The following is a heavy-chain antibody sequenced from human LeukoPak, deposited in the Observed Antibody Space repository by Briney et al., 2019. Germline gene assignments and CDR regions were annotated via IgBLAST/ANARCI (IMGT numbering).Heavy chain of an antibody. V-gene: IGHV4-59*01. CDR2: IYYSGST. D-gene: IGHD3-3*01. CDR1: GGSISSYY. J-gene: IGHJ3*02. CDR3: ARGRFLDAFDI. Sequence: SETLSLTCTVSGGSISSYYWSWTRQPPGKGLEWIGYIYYSGSTKYKPSLKSRVTISVDTSKNQFSLKLSSVTAADTAVYYCARGRFLDAFDIWGQGTMVTVSS.